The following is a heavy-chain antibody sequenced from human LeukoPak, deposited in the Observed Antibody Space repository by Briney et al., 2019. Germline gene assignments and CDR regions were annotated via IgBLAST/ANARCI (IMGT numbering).Heavy chain of an antibody. CDR1: GGSISSSSYY. Sequence: SETLSLTCTVSGGSISSSSYYWGWIRQPPGNGLEWIGSIYYSGSTYYNPSLKSRVTISVDTSKNQFSLKLSSVTAADTAVYYCARERDLGDAFGIWGQGTMVTVSS. CDR2: IYYSGST. D-gene: IGHD7-27*01. CDR3: ARERDLGDAFGI. J-gene: IGHJ3*02. V-gene: IGHV4-39*07.